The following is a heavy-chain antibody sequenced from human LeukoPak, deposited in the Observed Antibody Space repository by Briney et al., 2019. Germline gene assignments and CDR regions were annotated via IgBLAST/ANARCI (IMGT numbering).Heavy chain of an antibody. CDR2: IYHSGST. D-gene: IGHD6-13*01. CDR1: GGSISSGGYS. V-gene: IGHV4-30-2*01. J-gene: IGHJ2*01. CDR3: ARRRAAAGRYWYFDL. Sequence: SETLSLTCAVSGGSISSGGYSWSWIRQPPGKGLEWIGYIYHSGSTNYNPSLKSRVTISVDTSKNQFSLKLSSVTAADTAVYYCARRRAAAGRYWYFDLWGRGTLVTVSS.